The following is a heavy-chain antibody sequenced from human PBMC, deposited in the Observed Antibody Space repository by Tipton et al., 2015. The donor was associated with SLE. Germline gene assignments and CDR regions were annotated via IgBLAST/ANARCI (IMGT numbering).Heavy chain of an antibody. V-gene: IGHV4-59*01. Sequence: TLSLTCTVSGGSINSYYWNWIRQSPGKGLEWIGYFHHSGSTNYNPSLQSRVTISRDPSKNQFSLNLSSATAADTAVYYCAGDQVGVGDFDYWGQGALVTVSS. D-gene: IGHD3-16*01. J-gene: IGHJ4*02. CDR2: FHHSGST. CDR1: GGSINSYY. CDR3: AGDQVGVGDFDY.